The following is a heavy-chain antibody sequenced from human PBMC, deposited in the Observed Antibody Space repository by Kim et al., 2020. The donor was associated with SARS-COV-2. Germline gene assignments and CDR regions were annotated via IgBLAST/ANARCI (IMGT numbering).Heavy chain of an antibody. Sequence: GGSLRLSCAASGFTFSSYSMNWVRQAPGKGLEWVSSISSSSSYIYYADSVKGRFTISRDNAKNSLYLQMNSLRAEDTAVYYCARDGRADYYDSSGYYPTNFDYWGQGTLVTVSS. J-gene: IGHJ4*02. CDR3: ARDGRADYYDSSGYYPTNFDY. D-gene: IGHD3-22*01. CDR2: ISSSSSYI. V-gene: IGHV3-21*01. CDR1: GFTFSSYS.